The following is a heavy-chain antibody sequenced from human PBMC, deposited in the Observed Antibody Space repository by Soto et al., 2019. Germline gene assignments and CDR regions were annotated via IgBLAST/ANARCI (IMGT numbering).Heavy chain of an antibody. Sequence: SVKVSCKASGGTFSSYAISWVRQAPGQGLEWMGGIIPIFGTANYAQKFQGRVTITADQSTSTAYMELSSLRSEDTAVYYCARSLWFGAPFDYWGQGTLVTVSS. J-gene: IGHJ4*02. CDR1: GGTFSSYA. V-gene: IGHV1-69*13. CDR3: ARSLWFGAPFDY. D-gene: IGHD3-10*01. CDR2: IIPIFGTA.